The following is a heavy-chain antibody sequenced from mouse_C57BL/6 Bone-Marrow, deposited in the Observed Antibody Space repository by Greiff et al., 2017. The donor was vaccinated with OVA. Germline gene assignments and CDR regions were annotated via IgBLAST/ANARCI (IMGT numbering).Heavy chain of an antibody. V-gene: IGHV1-55*01. D-gene: IGHD1-1*01. J-gene: IGHJ4*01. CDR2: IYPGSGST. CDR1: GYTFTSYW. Sequence: QLQQSGAELVKPGASVKMSCKASGYTFTSYWITWVKQRPGQGLEWIGDIYPGSGSTNYNEKFKSKATLTVDTSSSTAYMQLSSLTSEDSAVYYCVAVVATDYYAMDYWGQGTSVTVSS. CDR3: VAVVATDYYAMDY.